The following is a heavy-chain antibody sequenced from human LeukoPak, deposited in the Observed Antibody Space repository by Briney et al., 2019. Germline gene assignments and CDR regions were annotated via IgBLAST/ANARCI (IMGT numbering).Heavy chain of an antibody. D-gene: IGHD1-26*01. Sequence: TGGSLRLSCAASGFTFSDYYMSWIRQAPGKGLEWVSYISSSGSTIYYADSVKGRFTISRDNAKNSLYLQMNSLRAEDTAVYYCASSRQRSYYGGVYFDYWGQGTLVTVSS. CDR2: ISSSGSTI. CDR1: GFTFSDYY. J-gene: IGHJ4*02. V-gene: IGHV3-11*01. CDR3: ASSRQRSYYGGVYFDY.